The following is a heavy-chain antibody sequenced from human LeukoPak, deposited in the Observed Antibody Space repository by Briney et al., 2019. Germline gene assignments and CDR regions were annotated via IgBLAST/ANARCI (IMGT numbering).Heavy chain of an antibody. CDR2: INSDGSST. Sequence: GGSLRLSCAASGFTFSSYWMHWVRQAPWKGLVWVSRINSDGSSTSYADSVKGRFTISRDNAKNTLYLQMNSLRAEDTAVYYCASKGGSFTISGVLYNDAFAIWGQGTMVTVSA. D-gene: IGHD3-3*01. J-gene: IGHJ3*02. CDR1: GFTFSSYW. V-gene: IGHV3-74*01. CDR3: ASKGGSFTISGVLYNDAFAI.